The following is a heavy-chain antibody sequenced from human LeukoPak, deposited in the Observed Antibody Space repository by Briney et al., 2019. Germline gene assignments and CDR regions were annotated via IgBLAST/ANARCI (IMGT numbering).Heavy chain of an antibody. Sequence: GGSLRLSCAASGFTFSSYSMNWVRQAPGKGLEWVSSISSSSSYIYYADSVKGRFTISRDNAKNSPYLQMNSLRAEDTAVYYCARDMGSYYAFDYWGQGTLVTVSS. D-gene: IGHD1-26*01. V-gene: IGHV3-21*01. J-gene: IGHJ4*02. CDR3: ARDMGSYYAFDY. CDR2: ISSSSSYI. CDR1: GFTFSSYS.